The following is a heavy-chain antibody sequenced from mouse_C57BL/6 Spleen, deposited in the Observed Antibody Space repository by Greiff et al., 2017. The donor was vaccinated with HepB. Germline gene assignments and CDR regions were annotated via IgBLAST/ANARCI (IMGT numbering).Heavy chain of an antibody. J-gene: IGHJ3*01. D-gene: IGHD2-5*01. Sequence: DVMLVESGGGLVKPGGSLKLSCAASGFTFSSYAMSWVRQTPEKRLEWVATISDGGSYTYYPDNVKGRFTISRDNAKNNLYLQISHLKSEDTAMYYCARDYSNYSWFAYWGQGTLVTVSA. CDR1: GFTFSSYA. CDR2: ISDGGSYT. V-gene: IGHV5-4*01. CDR3: ARDYSNYSWFAY.